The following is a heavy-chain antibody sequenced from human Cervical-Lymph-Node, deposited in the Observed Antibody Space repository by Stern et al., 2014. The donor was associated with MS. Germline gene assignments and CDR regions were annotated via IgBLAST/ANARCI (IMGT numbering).Heavy chain of an antibody. CDR1: GFTFSSYA. V-gene: IGHV3-30*01. Sequence: QMQLVQSGGGVVQPGRSLRLSCAASGFTFSSYAMHWVRQAPGKGLEWVAVISDDGSQRDYADSVKGRLTISRDNSKNTLYVQMNSLRTEDTAFYFCARAHTYGNFYFDYWGQGTLVTVSS. CDR2: ISDDGSQR. CDR3: ARAHTYGNFYFDY. D-gene: IGHD5-18*01. J-gene: IGHJ4*02.